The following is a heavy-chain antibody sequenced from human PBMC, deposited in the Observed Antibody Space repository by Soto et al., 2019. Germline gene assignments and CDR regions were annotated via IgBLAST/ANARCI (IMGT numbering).Heavy chain of an antibody. V-gene: IGHV3-7*01. Sequence: DVQLVESGGGLVQPGGSLRPSCSASGFIFSNFWMSWVRQAPGKGLEWVANIKQDGNEKYFVDSVKGRFTISRDNAKNSLYLQMDSLRAADTAVYYCVLTETSGPNYPTTFDYWGQGTLVTVSS. J-gene: IGHJ4*02. D-gene: IGHD3-10*01. CDR3: VLTETSGPNYPTTFDY. CDR1: GFIFSNFW. CDR2: IKQDGNEK.